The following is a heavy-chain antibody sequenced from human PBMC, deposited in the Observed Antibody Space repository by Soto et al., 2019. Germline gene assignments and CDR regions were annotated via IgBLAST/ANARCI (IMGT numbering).Heavy chain of an antibody. CDR2: IYYTGST. CDR3: ERVRVDVLPGASRCIYIMDV. J-gene: IGHJ6*02. D-gene: IGHD2-8*01. V-gene: IGHV4-31*03. Sequence: PSETLSLTCTVSGGSIIIGGHYWTWVRQHPGKGLEWMGYIYYTGSTSYNPSLESRLTMSVDTSKNQFSLRLDSVTAAETAVYSCERVRVDVLPGASRCIYIMDVWGQGTTVTVSS. CDR1: GGSIIIGGHY.